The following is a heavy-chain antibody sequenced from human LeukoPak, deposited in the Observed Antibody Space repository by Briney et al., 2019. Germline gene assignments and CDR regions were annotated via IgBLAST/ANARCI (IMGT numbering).Heavy chain of an antibody. J-gene: IGHJ5*02. CDR3: ARQTGTEWFDP. CDR2: IYYSGST. D-gene: IGHD1/OR15-1a*01. Sequence: SETLSLTCTVSGGSISSGDYYWSWIRQPPGKGLEWIGYIYYSGSTYYNPSLKSRVTISVDTSKNQFSLKLSSVTAADTAVYYCARQTGTEWFDPWGQGTLVTVSS. CDR1: GGSISSGDYY. V-gene: IGHV4-30-4*01.